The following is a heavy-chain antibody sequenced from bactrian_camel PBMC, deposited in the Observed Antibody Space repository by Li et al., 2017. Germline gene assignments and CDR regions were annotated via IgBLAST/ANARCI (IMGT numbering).Heavy chain of an antibody. D-gene: IGHD2*01. CDR2: IHITSGET. CDR3: AADRGFRGTCSGSVLTHSSATY. V-gene: IGHV3-2*01. J-gene: IGHJ4*01. CDR1: GVTSNMNC. Sequence: HVQLVESGGGSVQAGGSLTLSCAASGVTSNMNCMGWFRQAPGKGREAVARIHITSGETAYRESVKGRFTISKDNSKNTLLLQMNSLKPADTAMYYCAADRGFRGTCSGSVLTHSSATYWGQGTQVTVS.